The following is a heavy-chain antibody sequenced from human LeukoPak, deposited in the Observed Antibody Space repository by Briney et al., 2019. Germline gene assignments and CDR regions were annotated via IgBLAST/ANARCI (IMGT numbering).Heavy chain of an antibody. Sequence: SETLSLTCTVSGGSISNSSYYWGWIRQPPGKGLEWIGSIYYSGSTYYNPSLKSRVTISVDTFKNQFSLKLSSVTAADTAVYYCARHRIVVVPAAMGGYAGVWFDPWGQGTLVTVSS. CDR1: GGSISNSSYY. CDR3: ARHRIVVVPAAMGGYAGVWFDP. J-gene: IGHJ5*02. CDR2: IYYSGST. D-gene: IGHD2-2*01. V-gene: IGHV4-39*01.